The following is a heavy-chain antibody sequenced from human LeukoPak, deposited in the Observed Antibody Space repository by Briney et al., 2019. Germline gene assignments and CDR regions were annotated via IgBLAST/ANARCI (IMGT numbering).Heavy chain of an antibody. D-gene: IGHD3-10*01. CDR1: GGSISSTNYY. CDR2: IYSSGST. V-gene: IGHV4-39*01. Sequence: SETLSLTCTVSGGSISSTNYYGGWIRQPPGKGLEWIGSIYSSGSTYYNPSLKSPVTIFVDTSKSQFSLKLSSVTAADTAVYYCARLGDSGSTLNWFDPWGQGTLVTVSS. J-gene: IGHJ5*02. CDR3: ARLGDSGSTLNWFDP.